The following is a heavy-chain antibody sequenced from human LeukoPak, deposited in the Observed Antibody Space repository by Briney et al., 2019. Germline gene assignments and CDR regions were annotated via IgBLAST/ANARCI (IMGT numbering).Heavy chain of an antibody. D-gene: IGHD6-19*01. CDR2: ISYDGSNK. CDR1: GFAFSSYA. CDR3: AREDGSGWYGPFDY. V-gene: IGHV3-30-3*01. Sequence: GGSLRLSCAASGFAFSSYAMHWVRQAPGKGLEWVAVISYDGSNKYYADSVKGRFTISRDNSKNTLYLQMNSLRAEDTAVYYCAREDGSGWYGPFDYWGQGTLVTVSS. J-gene: IGHJ4*02.